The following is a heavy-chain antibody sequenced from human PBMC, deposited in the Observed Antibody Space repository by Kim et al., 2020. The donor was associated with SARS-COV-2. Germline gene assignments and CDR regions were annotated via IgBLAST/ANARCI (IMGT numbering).Heavy chain of an antibody. CDR3: ARGPTTVTTVPFDY. J-gene: IGHJ4*02. V-gene: IGHV4-34*01. Sequence: NPTHERRLTISVDTSKNPFSLKQSSVTAADTAVYYCARGPTTVTTVPFDYWGQGTLVTVSS. D-gene: IGHD4-17*01.